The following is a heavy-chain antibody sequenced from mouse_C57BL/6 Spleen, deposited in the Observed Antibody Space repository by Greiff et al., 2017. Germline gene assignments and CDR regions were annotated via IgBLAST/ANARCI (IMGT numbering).Heavy chain of an antibody. Sequence: VQLQQSGPELVKPGASVKISCKASGYTFTDYYMNWVKQSHGKSLEWIGDINPNNGGTSYNQKLKGKATLTVDKSSSTAYMDLRSLTSEDSAVYYCAGYSNYPAWFAYWGQGTLVTVSA. D-gene: IGHD2-5*01. CDR2: INPNNGGT. CDR3: AGYSNYPAWFAY. J-gene: IGHJ3*01. CDR1: GYTFTDYY. V-gene: IGHV1-26*01.